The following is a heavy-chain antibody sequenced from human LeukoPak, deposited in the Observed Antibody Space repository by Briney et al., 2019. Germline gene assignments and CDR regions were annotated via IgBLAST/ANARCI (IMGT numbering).Heavy chain of an antibody. V-gene: IGHV4-59*01. CDR3: AREGRMNTVTYDAFDI. Sequence: PSETLSLTCTVSGGSISSYYWSWIRQPPGKGLEWIGYIYYSGSTNYNPSLKSRVTISVDTSKNQFSLKLSSVTAADTAVYYCAREGRMNTVTYDAFDIWGQGTMVTVSS. CDR2: IYYSGST. CDR1: GGSISSYY. D-gene: IGHD4-17*01. J-gene: IGHJ3*02.